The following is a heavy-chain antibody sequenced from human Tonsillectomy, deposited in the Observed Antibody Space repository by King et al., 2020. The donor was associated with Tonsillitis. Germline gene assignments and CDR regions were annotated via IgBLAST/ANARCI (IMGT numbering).Heavy chain of an antibody. J-gene: IGHJ4*02. CDR3: SRDSVNFRSGSRTAPDY. D-gene: IGHD3-3*01. V-gene: IGHV1-2*02. CDR1: GYTFTGYY. Sequence: VQLVESGAEVKKPGASVKVSCKASGYTFTGYYIYWVRQAPGQGLEWMGWLNPNSGGTNYAQKFQGRVTMTRDTSITTAYMELGRLRSDDTAVYYCSRDSVNFRSGSRTAPDYWGQGTLVTVSS. CDR2: LNPNSGGT.